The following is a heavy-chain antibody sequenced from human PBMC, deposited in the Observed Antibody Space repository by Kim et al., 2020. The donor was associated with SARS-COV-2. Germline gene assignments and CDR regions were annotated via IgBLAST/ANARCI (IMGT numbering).Heavy chain of an antibody. V-gene: IGHV3-30-3*01. CDR2: ISYDGSNK. D-gene: IGHD3-10*01. CDR1: GFTFSSYA. Sequence: GGSLRLSCAASGFTFSSYAMHWVRQAPGKGLEWVAVISYDGSNKYYADSVKGRFTISRDNSKNTLYLQMNSLRAEDTAVYYCASHYGSGSYWRSNQDFFDYWGQGTLVTVSS. CDR3: ASHYGSGSYWRSNQDFFDY. J-gene: IGHJ4*02.